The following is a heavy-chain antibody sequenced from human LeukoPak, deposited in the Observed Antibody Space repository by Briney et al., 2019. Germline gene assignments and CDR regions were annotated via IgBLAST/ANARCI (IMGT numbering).Heavy chain of an antibody. J-gene: IGHJ4*02. V-gene: IGHV1-2*02. CDR1: GHTFTGYY. CDR2: MNPNVGGA. Sequence: ASVKVSCKASGHTFTGYYVSWVRQAPGQGLEWMGWMNPNVGGANLPQKFQGRVTVTSDPAISAAYMDLRRLRSDDTAVCYCARGVFGESLESWGQGTLVTVSS. CDR3: ARGVFGESLES. D-gene: IGHD3-10*02.